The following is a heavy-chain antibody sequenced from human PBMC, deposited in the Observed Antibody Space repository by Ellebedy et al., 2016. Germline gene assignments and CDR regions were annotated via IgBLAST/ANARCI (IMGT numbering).Heavy chain of an antibody. J-gene: IGHJ4*02. Sequence: GGSLRLSXAASGFTFSSYGMHWVRQAPGKGLEWVAVISYDGSNKYYADSVKGRFTISRDNSKNTLYLQMNSLRAEDTAVYYCAKAKAVAEGTFDYWGQGTLVTVSS. CDR2: ISYDGSNK. V-gene: IGHV3-30*18. CDR1: GFTFSSYG. D-gene: IGHD6-19*01. CDR3: AKAKAVAEGTFDY.